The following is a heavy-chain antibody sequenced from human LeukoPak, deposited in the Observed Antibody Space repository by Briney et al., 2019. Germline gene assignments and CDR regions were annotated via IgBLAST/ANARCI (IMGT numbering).Heavy chain of an antibody. D-gene: IGHD6-19*01. CDR2: IYHSGST. CDR3: ARGWVAVAGTGFDY. V-gene: IGHV4-38-2*01. Sequence: SETLSLTCAVSGYSISSGYYWGWIRQPPGKGLEWIGSIYHSGSTYYNPSLKRRVTISVDTSKNPFSLKLSSVTAADTAVYYCARGWVAVAGTGFDYWGQGTLVTVSS. J-gene: IGHJ4*02. CDR1: GYSISSGYY.